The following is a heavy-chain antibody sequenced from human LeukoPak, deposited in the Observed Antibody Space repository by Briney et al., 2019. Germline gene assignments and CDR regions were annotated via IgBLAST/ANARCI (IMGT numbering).Heavy chain of an antibody. Sequence: GGSLRLSCAASGFTFSSYSMNWVRQAPGKGLEWVSSISSSSSYIYYADSVKGRFTISRDNARNSLYLQMNSLRVEDTAVYYCTTGSMAVAGPGLDYWGQGTLVTVSS. J-gene: IGHJ4*02. CDR3: TTGSMAVAGPGLDY. CDR2: ISSSSSYI. V-gene: IGHV3-21*04. D-gene: IGHD6-19*01. CDR1: GFTFSSYS.